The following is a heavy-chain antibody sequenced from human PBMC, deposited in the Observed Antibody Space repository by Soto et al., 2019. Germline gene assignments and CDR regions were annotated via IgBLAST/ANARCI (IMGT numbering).Heavy chain of an antibody. CDR2: IHHSGAA. V-gene: IGHV4-31*03. J-gene: IGHJ5*01. D-gene: IGHD1-20*01. CDR1: GDSITRRDYY. Sequence: QVQLQESGPGLVKPSQTLSLTCTVSGDSITRRDYYWTWIRQYPGKGLEWIGYIHHSGAAHYNPSLKSRFTISVDTSRNQFSLKLTSVTAADTAVYYCARAIGGNNWNPNWFDSWGQGTKVTVSS. CDR3: ARAIGGNNWNPNWFDS.